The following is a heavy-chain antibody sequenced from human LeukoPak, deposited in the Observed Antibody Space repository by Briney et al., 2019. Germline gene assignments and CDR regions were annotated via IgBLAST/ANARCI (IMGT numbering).Heavy chain of an antibody. J-gene: IGHJ3*02. Sequence: SETLSLTCTLSGGSVTTSSFYWAWIRQPPGKGLGCIGTIYYSGITYYHSSLKSRVTISVDTSKNQFSLKLNSVTAADTAVYFCAKSGPAAGRPDAFDIWGQGTMVTVSS. CDR1: GGSVTTSSFY. V-gene: IGHV4-39*07. CDR3: AKSGPAAGRPDAFDI. D-gene: IGHD2-2*01. CDR2: IYYSGIT.